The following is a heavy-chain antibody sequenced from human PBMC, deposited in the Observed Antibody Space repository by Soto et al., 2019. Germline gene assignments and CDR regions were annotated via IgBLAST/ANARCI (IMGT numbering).Heavy chain of an antibody. V-gene: IGHV1-69*01. CDR2: IIPICGTA. D-gene: IGHD1-7*01. J-gene: IGHJ5*02. CDR3: ARDRWNYPPYNWFDP. Sequence: QVQLVQSGAEVKKPGSSVKVSCKASGGTFSSYAISWVRQAPGQGLEWMGGIIPICGTANYAHKFQGRVTITADDSTGTAYMELRSLRSEDTAVYYCARDRWNYPPYNWFDPWGQGTLVTVSS. CDR1: GGTFSSYA.